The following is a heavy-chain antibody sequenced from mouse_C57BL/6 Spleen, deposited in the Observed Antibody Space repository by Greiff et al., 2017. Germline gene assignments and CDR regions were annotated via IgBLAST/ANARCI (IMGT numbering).Heavy chain of an antibody. J-gene: IGHJ1*03. Sequence: QVHVKQSGPGLVQPSQSLSITCTVSGFSLTSYGVHWVRQSPGKGLEWLGVIWSGGSTDYNAAFISRLSISKDNSKSQVFFKMHSLQADDTSIYYCARGDDGYSDWYFDVWGTGTTVTVSS. V-gene: IGHV2-2*01. CDR2: IWSGGST. CDR1: GFSLTSYG. CDR3: ARGDDGYSDWYFDV. D-gene: IGHD2-3*01.